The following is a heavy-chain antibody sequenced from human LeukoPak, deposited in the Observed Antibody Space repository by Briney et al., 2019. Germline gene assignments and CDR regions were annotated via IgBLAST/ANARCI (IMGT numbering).Heavy chain of an antibody. Sequence: GASVKVSCKASGYTFTSYDINWVRQAPGQGLEWMGWMNPNSGNTGYAQKFQGRVTITRNTSISTAYMELGSLRSEDTAVYYCARGKPIAVAGTRWFDPWGQGTLVTVSS. D-gene: IGHD6-19*01. CDR3: ARGKPIAVAGTRWFDP. J-gene: IGHJ5*02. CDR2: MNPNSGNT. V-gene: IGHV1-8*01. CDR1: GYTFTSYD.